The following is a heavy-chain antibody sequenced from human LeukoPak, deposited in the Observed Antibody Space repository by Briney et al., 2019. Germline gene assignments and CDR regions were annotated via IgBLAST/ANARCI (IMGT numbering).Heavy chain of an antibody. Sequence: SETLSLTCAVYGGSFSGYYWNWIRQPPGKGLEWIGEINHSGTTHYNPSLKSRVTISVDTSKNQFSLKLSSVTAADTAVYYCARRVGGYSYAYSWFDPWGQGTLVTVSS. J-gene: IGHJ5*02. CDR1: GGSFSGYY. V-gene: IGHV4-34*01. CDR3: ARRVGGYSYAYSWFDP. CDR2: INHSGTT. D-gene: IGHD5-18*01.